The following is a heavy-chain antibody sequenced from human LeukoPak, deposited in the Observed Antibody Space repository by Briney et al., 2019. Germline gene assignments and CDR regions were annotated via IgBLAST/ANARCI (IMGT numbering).Heavy chain of an antibody. CDR2: ISGYNGNT. Sequence: GASVKVSCKASGYTFTNYAISWVPQAPGQGLEWVARISGYNGNTDYAQKVKDRVTVTADTSTAYLEMRGLTSDDTAVYYCARDHGDFVGVRVGFDSWGQGTLVTVSS. J-gene: IGHJ4*02. CDR3: ARDHGDFVGVRVGFDS. CDR1: GYTFTNYA. V-gene: IGHV1-18*01. D-gene: IGHD4-17*01.